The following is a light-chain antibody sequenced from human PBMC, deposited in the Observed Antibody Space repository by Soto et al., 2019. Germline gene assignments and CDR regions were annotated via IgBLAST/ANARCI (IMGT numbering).Light chain of an antibody. CDR2: LGS. CDR3: MQALQTELT. CDR1: QSLLHSNGYNY. V-gene: IGKV2-28*01. Sequence: DIVMTQSPLSLPVTPGEPASISCRSSQSLLHSNGYNYLDWYLQKPGQPPQLLIYLGSNRASGVPDRFSGSGSGTDFTLKISRVEAEDVGVYYCMQALQTELTLGGGTKVEIK. J-gene: IGKJ4*01.